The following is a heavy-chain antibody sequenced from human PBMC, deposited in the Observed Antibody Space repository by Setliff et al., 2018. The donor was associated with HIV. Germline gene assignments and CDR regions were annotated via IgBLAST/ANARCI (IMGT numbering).Heavy chain of an antibody. J-gene: IGHJ4*02. CDR2: INPNDGAT. V-gene: IGHV1-46*01. CDR1: GYTFTSYF. Sequence: ASVKVSCKASGYTFTSYFLHWVRQAPGQGLEWMGIINPNDGATTYAQNFEGRVTMTRDTSTNTVYMELRSLTSEDTAVFYCAREYHIEATYTRLANYFDSWGRGTLVPVSS. D-gene: IGHD6-19*01. CDR3: AREYHIEATYTRLANYFDS.